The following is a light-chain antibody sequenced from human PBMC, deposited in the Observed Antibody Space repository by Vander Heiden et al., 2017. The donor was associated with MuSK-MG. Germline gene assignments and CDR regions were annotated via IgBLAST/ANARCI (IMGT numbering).Light chain of an antibody. Sequence: DIQMTQSPSTLSASVGDRVTITCRASQSISSWLAWYQQKPGKAPNLLIYKASRLESGVPSRFSGSGSGTEFTLTISSLQPDDFATYYCQQDNSYWTFGQGTKVEIK. CDR2: KAS. J-gene: IGKJ1*01. V-gene: IGKV1-5*03. CDR3: QQDNSYWT. CDR1: QSISSW.